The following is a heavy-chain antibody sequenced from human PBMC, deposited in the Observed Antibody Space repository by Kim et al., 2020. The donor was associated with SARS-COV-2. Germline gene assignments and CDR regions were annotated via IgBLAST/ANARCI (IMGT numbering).Heavy chain of an antibody. J-gene: IGHJ4*02. D-gene: IGHD4-17*01. Sequence: SETLSLTCTVSGGSISSSSYYWGWIRQPPGKGLEWIGSIYYSGSTYYNPSLKSRVTISVDTSKNQFSLKLSSVTAADTAVYYCARPIGAHDYGDYRAPFDCWGQGTLVTVSS. CDR1: GGSISSSSYY. CDR3: ARPIGAHDYGDYRAPFDC. CDR2: IYYSGST. V-gene: IGHV4-39*01.